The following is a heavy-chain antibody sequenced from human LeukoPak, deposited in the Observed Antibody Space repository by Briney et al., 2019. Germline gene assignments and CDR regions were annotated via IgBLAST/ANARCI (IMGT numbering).Heavy chain of an antibody. V-gene: IGHV5-51*01. Sequence: GESLRISCTGSGYGFTSYWIAWVRQMPGKGLERMGIIYPGDSDTRYSPSFQGQVTISADKSISTAYLQWSSLRASDTAIYYCARQYYYDSSPHYYAYWGRGTLVTVSS. D-gene: IGHD3-22*01. J-gene: IGHJ4*02. CDR2: IYPGDSDT. CDR1: GYGFTSYW. CDR3: ARQYYYDSSPHYYAY.